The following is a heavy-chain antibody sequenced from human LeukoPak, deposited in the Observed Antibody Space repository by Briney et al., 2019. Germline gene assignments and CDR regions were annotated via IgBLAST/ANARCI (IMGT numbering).Heavy chain of an antibody. Sequence: SQTLSLTCTVSGGSISSGGYYWSWIRQPPGKGLEWIGYIYHSGSTYYNPSLKSRVTISMDKSKNQLSLKLNFVTAADTAVYYCARDRGGYTYSHDYWGQGTLVTVSS. CDR1: GGSISSGGYY. V-gene: IGHV4-30-2*01. CDR2: IYHSGST. D-gene: IGHD5-18*01. CDR3: ARDRGGYTYSHDY. J-gene: IGHJ4*02.